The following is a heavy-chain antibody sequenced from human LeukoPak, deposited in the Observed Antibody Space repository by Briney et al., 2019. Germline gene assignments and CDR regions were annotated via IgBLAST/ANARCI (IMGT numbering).Heavy chain of an antibody. CDR2: MLYSGNT. V-gene: IGHV4-39*01. CDR3: ARHLDSRGRYFDH. CDR1: GVSISSGSHY. Sequence: SETLSLTCIVSGVSISSGSHYWAWVRQPPGKGLEWIASMLYSGNTYYNPSLKSRVTISVDTSKNQFFLRLSSVTAADTTVYYCARHLDSRGRYFDHWGQGTLVTVSS. J-gene: IGHJ4*02. D-gene: IGHD3-22*01.